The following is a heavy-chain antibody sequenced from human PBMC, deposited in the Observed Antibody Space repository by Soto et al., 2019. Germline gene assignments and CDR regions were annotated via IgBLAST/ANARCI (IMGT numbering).Heavy chain of an antibody. CDR2: IITTSGVA. CDR3: AANIYGGSGHYFIFES. CDR1: ERTLHRYA. Sequence: QVQLVQSGAEVKKPGFSVKVACQASERTLHRYAISWVRQAPGGGPEWMGVIITTSGVADHAQKFQGRVTVSADESTNTVYKKLSNLRSEDTAVYYGAANIYGGSGHYFIFESWGQGTPVTVSS. D-gene: IGHD3-22*01. J-gene: IGHJ4*02. V-gene: IGHV1-69*01.